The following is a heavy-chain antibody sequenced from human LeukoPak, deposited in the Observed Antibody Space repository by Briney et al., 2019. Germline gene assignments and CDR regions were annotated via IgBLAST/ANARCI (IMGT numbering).Heavy chain of an antibody. CDR3: AKEYSGYDFDY. Sequence: GGSLRLSCAASGFTFSSYAMSWVRQAPGKGLEWVSAISGSGGSTYYADSVKGRFTISRDNSKNTLYLQMDSLRAEDTALHYCAKEYSGYDFDYWGQGTLVTVSS. D-gene: IGHD5-12*01. V-gene: IGHV3-23*01. J-gene: IGHJ4*02. CDR2: ISGSGGST. CDR1: GFTFSSYA.